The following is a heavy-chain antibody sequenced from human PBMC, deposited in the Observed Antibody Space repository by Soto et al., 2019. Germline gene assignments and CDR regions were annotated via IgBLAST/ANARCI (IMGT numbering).Heavy chain of an antibody. Sequence: HPGGSLRLSCAASGFTFSSYAMSWVRQAPGKGLEWVSAISGSGGSTYYADSVKGRFTISRDNSKNTLYLQMNSLRAEDTAVYYCAMDSYSSSSGWFDPWGQGTLVTVSA. CDR2: ISGSGGST. V-gene: IGHV3-23*01. CDR3: AMDSYSSSSGWFDP. J-gene: IGHJ5*02. D-gene: IGHD6-6*01. CDR1: GFTFSSYA.